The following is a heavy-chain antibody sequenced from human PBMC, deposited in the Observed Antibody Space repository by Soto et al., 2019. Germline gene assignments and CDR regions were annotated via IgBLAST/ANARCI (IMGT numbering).Heavy chain of an antibody. Sequence: PGESLKISCKFSGYSFTTYRIGWVRQMAGKGLEWVGLIDPGDSETTYSPSFQGQVTISVDKSINTAYLHWSSLRASDTAIYYCAKHPSPDVRFLGLDVWGQGTTVTVSS. V-gene: IGHV5-51*01. J-gene: IGHJ6*02. CDR1: GYSFTTYR. CDR2: IDPGDSET. CDR3: AKHPSPDVRFLGLDV.